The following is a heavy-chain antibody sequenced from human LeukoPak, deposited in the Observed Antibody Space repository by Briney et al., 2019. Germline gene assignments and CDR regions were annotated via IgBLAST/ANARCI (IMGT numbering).Heavy chain of an antibody. Sequence: GGSLRLSCAASGFTFSSYSMNWVRQAPGKGLEWVSSISSSSSYIYYADSVKGRFTISRDNAKNSLYLQMNSLRAEDTAVYYCARVLSNLHYYYYGMDVWGQGTTVTVSS. J-gene: IGHJ6*02. D-gene: IGHD4-11*01. V-gene: IGHV3-21*01. CDR1: GFTFSSYS. CDR3: ARVLSNLHYYYYGMDV. CDR2: ISSSSSYI.